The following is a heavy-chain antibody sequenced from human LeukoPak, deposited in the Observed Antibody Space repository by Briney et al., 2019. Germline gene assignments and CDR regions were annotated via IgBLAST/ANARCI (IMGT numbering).Heavy chain of an antibody. CDR1: GFTFDDYA. V-gene: IGHV3-48*03. J-gene: IGHJ4*02. CDR2: ISGSGGTT. Sequence: GRSLRLSCAASGFTFDDYAMHWVRQAPGKGLEWVSYISGSGGTTSYADSVKGRFTISRDNAKNSLFLQMNSLRAEDTAVYYCARGFNYGFFDYWGQGTLVTVSS. CDR3: ARGFNYGFFDY. D-gene: IGHD5-18*01.